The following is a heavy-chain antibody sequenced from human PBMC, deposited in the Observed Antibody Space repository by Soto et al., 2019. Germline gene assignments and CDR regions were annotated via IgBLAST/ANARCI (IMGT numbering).Heavy chain of an antibody. J-gene: IGHJ4*02. V-gene: IGHV3-30*03. Sequence: QVQVVESGGGVVHPETSLRLSCAASGFTFSNFGMHWVRQAPGKGLEWVAVISNDGTSENYAQSVKGRFTIARDNSKNTLYLQINSQRAEDTAVYYCAGGSRSYNVWGQGTLVTASS. CDR2: ISNDGTSE. CDR1: GFTFSNFG. CDR3: AGGSRSYNV. D-gene: IGHD1-26*01.